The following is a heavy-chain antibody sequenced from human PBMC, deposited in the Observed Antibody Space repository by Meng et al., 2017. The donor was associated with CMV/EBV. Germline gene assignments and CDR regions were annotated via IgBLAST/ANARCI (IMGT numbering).Heavy chain of an antibody. CDR3: AKTRSDSSTWYDAFDI. Sequence: SLKISCAASGFNFDDYTMYWVRQAPGKGLEWVSGITWDSSSIDYADSVKGRFTISRDNAKKSLYLQMNSLRAEDTALYYCAKTRSDSSTWYDAFDIWGQGTMVTVSS. CDR1: GFNFDDYT. CDR2: ITWDSSSI. J-gene: IGHJ3*02. D-gene: IGHD6-13*01. V-gene: IGHV3-9*01.